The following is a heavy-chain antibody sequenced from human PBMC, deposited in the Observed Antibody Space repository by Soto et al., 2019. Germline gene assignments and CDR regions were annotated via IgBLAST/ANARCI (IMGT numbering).Heavy chain of an antibody. CDR2: IYYSGST. Sequence: SETLSLTCTVSGGSISSSSYYWGWIRQPPGKGLEWIGSIYYSGSTYYNPSLKSRVTISVDTSKNQFSLKLSSVTAADTAVYYCARSYSHAFDIWGQGTMVTVSS. J-gene: IGHJ3*02. D-gene: IGHD2-21*01. V-gene: IGHV4-39*01. CDR1: GGSISSSSYY. CDR3: ARSYSHAFDI.